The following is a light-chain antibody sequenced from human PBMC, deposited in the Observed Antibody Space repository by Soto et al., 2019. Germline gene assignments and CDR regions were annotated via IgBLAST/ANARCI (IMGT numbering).Light chain of an antibody. V-gene: IGKV3-15*01. CDR2: GAS. J-gene: IGKJ4*01. Sequence: EIVMTQSPATLSVSPGETATLSCRASQGISRTLAWYQLKSGQAPRLLFYGASTRATGVPARFSSSGSGTEFTLTISSLQSEDSALYYCQHYNHWPQLSFGGGTKVDIK. CDR1: QGISRT. CDR3: QHYNHWPQLS.